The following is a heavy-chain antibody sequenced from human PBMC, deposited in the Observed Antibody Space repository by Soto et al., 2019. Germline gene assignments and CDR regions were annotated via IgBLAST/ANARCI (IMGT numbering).Heavy chain of an antibody. D-gene: IGHD6-6*01. CDR1: GGSISSSNW. Sequence: SLTCAVSGGSISSSNWWSWVRQPPGKGLEWIGEIYHSGSTNYNPSLKSRVTISVDKSKNQFSLKLSSVTAADTAVYYCARTSVSSSGWFDPWGQGTLVTVSS. V-gene: IGHV4-4*02. CDR3: ARTSVSSSGWFDP. J-gene: IGHJ5*02. CDR2: IYHSGST.